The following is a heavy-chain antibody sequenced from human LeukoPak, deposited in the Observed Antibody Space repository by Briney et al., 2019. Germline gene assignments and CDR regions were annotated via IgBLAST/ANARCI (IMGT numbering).Heavy chain of an antibody. J-gene: IGHJ4*02. Sequence: MPGGSLRLSCAASGFTFSDYYMSWIRQAPGKGLEWVSYISSSGSTIYYADSVKGRFTISRDNAKNSLYLQMNSLRAEDTAVYYCARPRGDIVVVVAATGPLDYWGQGTLVTVSS. CDR1: GFTFSDYY. CDR2: ISSSGSTI. V-gene: IGHV3-11*01. CDR3: ARPRGDIVVVVAATGPLDY. D-gene: IGHD2-15*01.